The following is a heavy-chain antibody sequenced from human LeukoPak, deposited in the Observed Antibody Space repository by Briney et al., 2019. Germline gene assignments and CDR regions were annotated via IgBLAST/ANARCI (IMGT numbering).Heavy chain of an antibody. J-gene: IGHJ4*02. CDR3: TRDLGQWLLQGIFFDY. Sequence: ASVKFSCKASGYTFTSYGISWVRQAPGQGPEWMGWISAYSTYNGNTNYAQKFQGRVTMTTDTSTSTAYMELRSLRSDDTAVYYCTRDLGQWLLQGIFFDYWGQGTLVTVSS. D-gene: IGHD5-12*01. CDR2: ISAYSTYNGNT. V-gene: IGHV1-18*01. CDR1: GYTFTSYG.